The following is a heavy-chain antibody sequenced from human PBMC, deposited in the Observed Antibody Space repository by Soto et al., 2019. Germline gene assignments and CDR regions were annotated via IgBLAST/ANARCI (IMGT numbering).Heavy chain of an antibody. CDR3: ARVAAAAYGMDV. V-gene: IGHV1-18*01. CDR1: GERIESCG. D-gene: IGHD6-13*01. CDR2: ISAYNGNT. J-gene: IGHJ6*02. Sequence: VCCEECGERIESCGIRWVRQDPGQSLEWMGWISAYNGNTNYAQKLQRRVTMTTDTSTSTAYMELRSLRSDDTSVYYCARVAAAAYGMDVWVQGTTVTVSS.